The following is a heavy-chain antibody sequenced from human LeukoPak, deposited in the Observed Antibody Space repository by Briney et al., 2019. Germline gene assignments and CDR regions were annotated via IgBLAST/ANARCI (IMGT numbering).Heavy chain of an antibody. Sequence: SDTLSLTCTVSGGSISSYYWSWLPQPAAKGPEGIGGIYTSGSTNYNPSLKSRVTMSVDSSKNQFSLKLSSVTAADTAVYYWARHLPEGSRFRHDAFDIWGQGTMVTVSS. V-gene: IGHV4-4*07. J-gene: IGHJ3*02. CDR3: ARHLPEGSRFRHDAFDI. D-gene: IGHD6-13*01. CDR1: GGSISSYY. CDR2: IYTSGST.